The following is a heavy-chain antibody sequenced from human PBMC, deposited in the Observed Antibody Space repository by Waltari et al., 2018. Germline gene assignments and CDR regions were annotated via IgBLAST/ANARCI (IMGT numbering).Heavy chain of an antibody. CDR1: GGSISSYY. CDR3: ARAGPLRPYYFDY. D-gene: IGHD6-6*01. V-gene: IGHV4-59*08. CDR2: IYYSGST. J-gene: IGHJ4*02. Sequence: QVQLQESGPGLVKPSETLSLTCTVSGGSISSYYWCWIRQPPGKGLVWIGYIYYSGSTNYNPSLKSRVTISVDTSKNQFSLKLSSVTAADTAVYYCARAGPLRPYYFDYWGQGTLVTVSS.